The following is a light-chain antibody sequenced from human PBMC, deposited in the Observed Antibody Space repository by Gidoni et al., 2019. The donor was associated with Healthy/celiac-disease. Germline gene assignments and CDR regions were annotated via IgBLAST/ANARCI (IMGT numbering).Light chain of an antibody. J-gene: IGKJ4*01. V-gene: IGKV1-39*01. CDR1: QSISSY. Sequence: DIQMTQSPSSLSASVGDRVTITCRASQSISSYLNWYQQKPGKAPKLLIYAASSLQSGVPSRFSGSGSGTDFTLTISSLQPEDFATYYCQPSYSTPPTFXGXTKVEIK. CDR2: AAS. CDR3: QPSYSTPPT.